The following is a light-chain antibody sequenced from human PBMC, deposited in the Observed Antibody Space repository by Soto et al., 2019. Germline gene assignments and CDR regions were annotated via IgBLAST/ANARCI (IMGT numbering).Light chain of an antibody. J-gene: IGLJ3*02. CDR2: DVT. Sequence: QSALTQSRSVSGSPGQSVTISCTGTSSDVGGYNYVSWYQHHPGKAPKLMICDVTKRPSGVPDRFSGSKSGNTASLTISSLQAEDEADYYCCSYAGTYTFWVFGGGTKVTVL. CDR1: SSDVGGYNY. CDR3: CSYAGTYTFWV. V-gene: IGLV2-11*01.